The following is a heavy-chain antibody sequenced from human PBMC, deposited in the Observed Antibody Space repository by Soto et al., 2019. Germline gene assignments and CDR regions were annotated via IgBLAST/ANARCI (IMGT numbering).Heavy chain of an antibody. D-gene: IGHD4-17*01. V-gene: IGHV4-39*02. CDR1: GDSISSRSYY. Sequence: LPESGPGLVKPSETLSLTCSVFGDSISSRSYYWAWIRRPPGMGLEWIASISYTGNTYDDPSRSSVAAIPGDTSNNHFSLELIFVTAADTAVYYCARFIWYDGDSITNHYMDFWGNGATVTVSS. J-gene: IGHJ6*03. CDR3: ARFIWYDGDSITNHYMDF. CDR2: ISYTGNT.